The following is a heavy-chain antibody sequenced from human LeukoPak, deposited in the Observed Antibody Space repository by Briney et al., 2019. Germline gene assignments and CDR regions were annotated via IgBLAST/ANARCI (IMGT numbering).Heavy chain of an antibody. CDR2: IYSSGST. V-gene: IGHV4-4*07. CDR3: ARDFYFDSRNAFDI. J-gene: IGHJ3*02. D-gene: IGHD3-22*01. CDR1: GDSISSYY. Sequence: SETLSLTCTVSGDSISSYYWSWIRQPAGKGLDYIGRIYSSGSTSYNPSLKSRVTMSLDTSKNQFYLNLSSVTAADTAVYYCARDFYFDSRNAFDIWGQGTMVTVSS.